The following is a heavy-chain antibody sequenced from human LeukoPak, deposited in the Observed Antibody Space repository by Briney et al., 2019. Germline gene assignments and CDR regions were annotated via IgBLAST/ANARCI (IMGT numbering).Heavy chain of an antibody. D-gene: IGHD2-15*01. CDR3: ARLSSGIVVVVAGPFNYYYYYMDV. Sequence: SETLSLTCTVSGYSISSGYYWGWIRQPPGKGLEWIGEINHSGSTNYNPSLKSRVTISVDTSKNQFSLKLSSVTAADTAVYYCARLSSGIVVVVAGPFNYYYYYMDVWGKGTTVTISS. CDR2: INHSGST. V-gene: IGHV4-38-2*02. J-gene: IGHJ6*03. CDR1: GYSISSGYY.